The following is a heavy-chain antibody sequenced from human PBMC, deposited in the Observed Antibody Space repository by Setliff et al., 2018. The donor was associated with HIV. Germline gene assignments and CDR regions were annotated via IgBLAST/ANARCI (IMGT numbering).Heavy chain of an antibody. V-gene: IGHV1-69*13. J-gene: IGHJ4*02. CDR1: GGTFSSHA. Sequence: SVKVSCKASGGTFSSHAISWVRQAPGQGLEWMGGIIPIFGTANYAQKFQGRVTITADESTSTAYMELSSLRSEDTAVYYCARGGGMIVVVSYFDYWGQGTLVTVSS. CDR3: ARGGGMIVVVSYFDY. CDR2: IIPIFGTA. D-gene: IGHD3-22*01.